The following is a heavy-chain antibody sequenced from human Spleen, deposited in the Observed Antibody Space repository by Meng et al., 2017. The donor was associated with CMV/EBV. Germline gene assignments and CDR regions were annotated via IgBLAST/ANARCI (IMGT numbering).Heavy chain of an antibody. J-gene: IGHJ6*02. CDR2: INPSGGST. V-gene: IGHV1-46*01. CDR3: ARVPRAPAAMDYYYYYGTDV. D-gene: IGHD2-2*01. CDR1: GYTFTSYY. Sequence: ASVKVSCKASGYTFTSYYMHWVRQAPGQGLEWMGIINPSGGSTSYAQKFQGRVTMTRDTSTSTVYMELSSLRSEDTAVYYCARVPRAPAAMDYYYYYGTDVWGQGTTVTVSS.